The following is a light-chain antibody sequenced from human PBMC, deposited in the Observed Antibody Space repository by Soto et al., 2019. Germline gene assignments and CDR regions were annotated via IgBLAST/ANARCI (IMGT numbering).Light chain of an antibody. Sequence: DIVMTQSPDSLAVSLGERATINCKSSQRVLYSSNNKNYLAWYHQKPGQPPKLLIYWASTRESGVPDRFSGSGSGTDFTLTISSLQAEDVAVYYCQQYYSTLTWTFGQGTKVEIK. J-gene: IGKJ1*01. CDR3: QQYYSTLTWT. CDR2: WAS. CDR1: QRVLYSSNNKNY. V-gene: IGKV4-1*01.